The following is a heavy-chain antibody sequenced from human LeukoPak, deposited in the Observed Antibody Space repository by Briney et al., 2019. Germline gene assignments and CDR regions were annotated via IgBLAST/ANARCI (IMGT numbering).Heavy chain of an antibody. V-gene: IGHV1-69*13. D-gene: IGHD5-24*01. Sequence: GASVKVSCKASGGTFSSYAISWVRQAPGQGLEWMGGIIPIFGTANYAQKFQGRVTITADESTSTAYMELSSLRSEDTAVYYCARGRDGYNWEVEWDYWGQGTLVTVSS. CDR2: IIPIFGTA. J-gene: IGHJ4*02. CDR1: GGTFSSYA. CDR3: ARGRDGYNWEVEWDY.